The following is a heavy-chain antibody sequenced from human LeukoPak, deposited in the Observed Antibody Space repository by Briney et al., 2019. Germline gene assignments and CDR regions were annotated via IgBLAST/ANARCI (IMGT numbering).Heavy chain of an antibody. CDR2: IKSKTDGGTT. J-gene: IGHJ3*02. V-gene: IGHV3-15*01. CDR1: GFTFSNTW. CDR3: TSQTYYDFWSGYRDDAFDI. D-gene: IGHD3-3*01. Sequence: PGGSLRLSCAASGFTFSNTWMSWVRQAPGKGLEWVGRIKSKTDGGTTDYAAPVKGRFTISRDGSKNTLYLQMNSLKTEDTAVYYCTSQTYYDFWSGYRDDAFDIWGQGTMVTVSS.